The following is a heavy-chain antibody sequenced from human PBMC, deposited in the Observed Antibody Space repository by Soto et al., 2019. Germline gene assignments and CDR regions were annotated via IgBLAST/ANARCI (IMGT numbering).Heavy chain of an antibody. J-gene: IGHJ5*02. D-gene: IGHD3-10*01. CDR1: GFTFSSYA. V-gene: IGHV3-23*01. CDR2: ISGSGGST. CDR3: AKDRTPSMVRGEYNWFDP. Sequence: GGSLRLSCAASGFTFSSYAMSWVRQAPGKGLEWVSAISGSGGSTYYADSVKGRFTISRDNSKNTLYLQMNSLRAEDTAVYYCAKDRTPSMVRGEYNWFDPWGQGTLVTVSS.